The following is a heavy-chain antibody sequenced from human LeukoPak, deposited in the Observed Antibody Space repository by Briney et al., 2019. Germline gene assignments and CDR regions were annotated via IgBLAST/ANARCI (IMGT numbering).Heavy chain of an antibody. D-gene: IGHD6-13*01. CDR3: ARGVIAAGGNDFDY. Sequence: SETLSLTCTVSGYSISSGYYWGWIRQPPGKGLEWIGNVYHSGSTYYTPSLKSRVTFSVDTSKNQLSLKVISVTAADTAVYYCARGVIAAGGNDFDYWGQGTLVTVSS. J-gene: IGHJ4*02. CDR1: GYSISSGYY. V-gene: IGHV4-38-2*02. CDR2: VYHSGST.